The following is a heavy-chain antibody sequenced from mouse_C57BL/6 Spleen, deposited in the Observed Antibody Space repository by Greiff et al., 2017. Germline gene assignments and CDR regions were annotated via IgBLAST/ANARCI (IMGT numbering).Heavy chain of an antibody. V-gene: IGHV4-1*01. J-gene: IGHJ4*01. CDR1: GIDFSRYW. CDR3: ARPGSQRFFTYAMDY. Sequence: EVKLQESGGGLVQPGGSLKLSCAASGIDFSRYWMSWVRRAPGKGLEWIGEINPDSSTINYAPSLKDKFIISRDNAKNTLYLQMSKVRSEDTALYYCARPGSQRFFTYAMDYWGQGTSVTVSS. CDR2: INPDSSTI.